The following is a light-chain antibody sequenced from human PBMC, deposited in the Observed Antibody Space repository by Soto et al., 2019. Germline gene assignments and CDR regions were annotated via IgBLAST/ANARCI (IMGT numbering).Light chain of an antibody. J-gene: IGKJ1*01. Sequence: EIVMTQSPATLSVSPGERATLSCRASQSVSGNLAWYQQKPGQAPRLLIYGASTRATAIPARFSGSGSGTEVTLTISSLQSEDVAVYYCQQYNNWPPAFGQGTKVEIK. CDR1: QSVSGN. V-gene: IGKV3-15*01. CDR3: QQYNNWPPA. CDR2: GAS.